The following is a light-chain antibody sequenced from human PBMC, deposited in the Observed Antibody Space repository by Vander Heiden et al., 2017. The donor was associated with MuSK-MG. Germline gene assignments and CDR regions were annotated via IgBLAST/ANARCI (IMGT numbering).Light chain of an antibody. CDR3: QQYRSSPLT. V-gene: IGKV3-20*01. J-gene: IGKJ4*01. CDR2: ATS. Sequence: EIVLTQSPGTLSLSPGERATLSCRASQSVDGTSLDWYQQKPGQAPRLLIYATSSRATGIPDRFSGSGSGTDFTLTITTLEAEDFAVYYCQQYRSSPLTFGGGTKVEIK. CDR1: QSVDGTS.